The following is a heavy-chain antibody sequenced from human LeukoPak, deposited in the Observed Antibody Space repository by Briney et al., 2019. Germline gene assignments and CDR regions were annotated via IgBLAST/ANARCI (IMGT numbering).Heavy chain of an antibody. D-gene: IGHD1-14*01. J-gene: IGHJ4*02. CDR3: ARHEGLSNLDY. CDR1: GDSISSSSFY. Sequence: SETLSLTCSVSGDSISSSSFYWGWIRQPPGTGLEWIGSISYTGSTYYNPSLKSRVTISVDTSKNQFSLRLNSVTAADTAMYYCARHEGLSNLDYWGQGTLVTVSS. CDR2: ISYTGST. V-gene: IGHV4-39*01.